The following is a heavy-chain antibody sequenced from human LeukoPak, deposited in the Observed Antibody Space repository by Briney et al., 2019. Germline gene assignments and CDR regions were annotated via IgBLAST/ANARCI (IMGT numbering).Heavy chain of an antibody. V-gene: IGHV3-72*01. Sequence: PGGSLRLSCAASGFTFSDHYMDWVRPAPGKGLEWVGRIRNKANSYTTEYAASVKGRFTISRDDSKNSLYLQMNSLKTEDTAVYYCAKLQRLGVFYVMDVWGQGTTVTVSS. D-gene: IGHD3-16*01. J-gene: IGHJ6*02. CDR2: IRNKANSYTT. CDR3: AKLQRLGVFYVMDV. CDR1: GFTFSDHY.